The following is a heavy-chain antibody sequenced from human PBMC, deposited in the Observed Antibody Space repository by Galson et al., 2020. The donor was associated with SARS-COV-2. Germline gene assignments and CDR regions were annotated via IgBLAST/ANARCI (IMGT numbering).Heavy chain of an antibody. D-gene: IGHD3-22*01. CDR3: ARAVGRITMIVVAPWYFDY. CDR2: ISAYNGNT. J-gene: IGHJ4*02. Sequence: GESLKISCKASGYTFTSYGISWVRQAPGQGLEWMGWISAYNGNTHYAQKLQGRVTMTTDTSTSTAYMELRSLRSDDTAVYYCARAVGRITMIVVAPWYFDYWGQGTLVTVSS. CDR1: GYTFTSYG. V-gene: IGHV1-18*01.